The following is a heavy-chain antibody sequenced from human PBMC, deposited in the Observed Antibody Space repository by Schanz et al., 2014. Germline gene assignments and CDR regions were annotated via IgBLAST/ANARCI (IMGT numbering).Heavy chain of an antibody. V-gene: IGHV4-34*04. CDR3: AREMRRRFFDYNYGMDV. CDR2: INPNEGI. Sequence: QVQLQQWGAGVLKPSETLSLTCVVSGGSLSGHYWSWIRQSPGKGLEWIGEINPNEGIHHNPSLKSRTAISENTSKNHFSVKRSPLTAANTAKYYCAREMRRRFFDYNYGMDVWGQGTSVTVS. J-gene: IGHJ6*02. CDR1: GGSLSGHY. D-gene: IGHD3-3*01.